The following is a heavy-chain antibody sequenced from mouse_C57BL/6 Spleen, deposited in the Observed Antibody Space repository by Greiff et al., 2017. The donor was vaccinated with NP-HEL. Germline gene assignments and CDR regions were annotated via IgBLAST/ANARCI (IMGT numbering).Heavy chain of an antibody. CDR2: IYPGDGDT. Sequence: VKLLESGPELVKPGASVKISCKASGYAFSSSWMNWVKQRPGKGLEWIGRIYPGDGDTNYNGKFKGKATLTADKSSSTAYMQLISLTSEDSAVYFSARKRAYDSGPDYFDYWGQGTTLTVSS. J-gene: IGHJ2*01. CDR1: GYAFSSSW. D-gene: IGHD2-4*01. V-gene: IGHV1-82*01. CDR3: ARKRAYDSGPDYFDY.